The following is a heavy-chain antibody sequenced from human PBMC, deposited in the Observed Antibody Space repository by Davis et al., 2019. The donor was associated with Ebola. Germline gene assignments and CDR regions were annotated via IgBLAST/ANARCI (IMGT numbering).Heavy chain of an antibody. CDR1: GGSFSGYY. Sequence: MPSETLSLTCAVYGGSFSGYYWSWIRQPPGKGLEWIGEINHSGSTNYNPSLKSRVTISLDTSKNQFSLKLSSVTAADTAVYYCARGRYSYGYFDYWGQGTLVTVSP. D-gene: IGHD5-18*01. V-gene: IGHV4-34*01. J-gene: IGHJ4*02. CDR3: ARGRYSYGYFDY. CDR2: INHSGST.